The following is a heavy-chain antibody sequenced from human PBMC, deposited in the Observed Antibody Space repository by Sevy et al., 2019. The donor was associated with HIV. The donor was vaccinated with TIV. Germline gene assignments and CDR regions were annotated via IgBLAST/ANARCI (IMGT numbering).Heavy chain of an antibody. J-gene: IGHJ4*02. CDR2: ISSSGSTI. CDR3: ERGSPLWFGESRLDY. CDR1: GFTFSDYY. Sequence: GGSLRLSCAASGFTFSDYYMSWIRQAPGKGLEWVSYISSSGSTIYYADSVKGRFTISRDNAKNSLYLQMNSLRAEDTAVYYCERGSPLWFGESRLDYWGQGTLVTFST. D-gene: IGHD3-10*01. V-gene: IGHV3-11*01.